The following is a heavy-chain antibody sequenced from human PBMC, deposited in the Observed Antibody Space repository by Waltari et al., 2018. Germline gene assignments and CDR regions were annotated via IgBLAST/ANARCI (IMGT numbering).Heavy chain of an antibody. CDR2: IWYDGSNK. J-gene: IGHJ4*02. CDR1: GFTFSSYG. CDR3: ARDQRGNYDYVWGSYRPPTLGY. D-gene: IGHD3-16*02. V-gene: IGHV3-33*01. Sequence: QVQLVESGGGVVQPGRSLRLSCAASGFTFSSYGMHWVRQAPGKGLEGAAVIWYDGSNKYYADSVKGRFTISRDNSKNTLYLQMNSLRAEDTAVYYCARDQRGNYDYVWGSYRPPTLGYWGQGTLVTVSS.